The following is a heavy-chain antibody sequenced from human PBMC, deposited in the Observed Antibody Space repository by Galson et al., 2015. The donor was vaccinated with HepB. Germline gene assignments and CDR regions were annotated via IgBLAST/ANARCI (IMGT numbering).Heavy chain of an antibody. D-gene: IGHD6-19*01. CDR3: VVAVGGIFEY. CDR2: ISADSDFI. Sequence: SLRLSCAASGFSFSSFRMNWVRQAPGEGLEWVSSISADSDFIYYADSLRGRFTISRDNAQNSLFLQMNSLRAEDTAVYYCVVAVGGIFEYWGQGTLVTVSS. J-gene: IGHJ4*02. V-gene: IGHV3-21*01. CDR1: GFSFSSFR.